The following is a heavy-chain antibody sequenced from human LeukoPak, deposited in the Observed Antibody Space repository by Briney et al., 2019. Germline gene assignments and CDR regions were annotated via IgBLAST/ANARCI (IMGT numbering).Heavy chain of an antibody. CDR3: ARVFYSSSWYFDY. CDR2: ISASNGNT. D-gene: IGHD6-13*01. V-gene: IGHV1-18*01. J-gene: IGHJ4*02. CDR1: GGTFSSYA. Sequence: ASVKVSCKASGGTFSSYAISWVRQAPGQGLEWMGWISASNGNTNYAQKLQGRVTMTTDTSTSTAYMELRSLRSDDTAVYYCARVFYSSSWYFDYWGQGTLVTVSS.